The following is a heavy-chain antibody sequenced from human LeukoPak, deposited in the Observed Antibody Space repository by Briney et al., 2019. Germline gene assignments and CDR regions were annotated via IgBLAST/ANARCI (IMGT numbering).Heavy chain of an antibody. CDR3: AKDAEPTYTYGKIDY. CDR2: ISWNSGSI. V-gene: IGHV3-9*01. D-gene: IGHD5-18*01. Sequence: PGGSLRLSCAASGFTFDDYGMHWVRQAPGKGLEWVSGISWNSGSIGYADSVKGRFTISRDNAKNSLYLQMNSLRAEDTALYYCAKDAEPTYTYGKIDYWGQGTLVTVSS. J-gene: IGHJ4*02. CDR1: GFTFDDYG.